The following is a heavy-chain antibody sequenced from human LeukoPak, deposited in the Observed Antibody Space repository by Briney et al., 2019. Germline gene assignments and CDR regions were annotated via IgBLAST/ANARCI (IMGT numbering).Heavy chain of an antibody. CDR1: GFTFSDYY. D-gene: IGHD1-1*01. V-gene: IGHV3-11*05. CDR2: ISSSSSYT. CDR3: ARVIKNWNANHFDY. J-gene: IGHJ4*02. Sequence: GRSLRLSCAASGFTFSDYYMSWIRQAPGKGLEWVSYISSSSSYTNYADSVKGRFTISRDNAKNSLYLQMNSLRAEDTAVYYCARVIKNWNANHFDYWGQGTLVTVSS.